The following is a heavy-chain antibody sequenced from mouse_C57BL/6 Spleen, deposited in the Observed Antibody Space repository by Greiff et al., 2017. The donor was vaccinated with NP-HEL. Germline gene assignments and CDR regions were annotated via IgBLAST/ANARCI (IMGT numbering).Heavy chain of an antibody. CDR2: ISNLAYSI. J-gene: IGHJ4*01. CDR3: ARRGWDAMDY. CDR1: GFTFSDYG. V-gene: IGHV5-15*01. Sequence: EVQLVESGGGLVQPGGSLKLSCAASGFTFSDYGMAWVRQAPRKGPEWVAFISNLAYSIYYADTVTGRFTISRENAKNTLYLEMSSLRSEDTAMYYCARRGWDAMDYWGQGTSVTVSS. D-gene: IGHD3-3*01.